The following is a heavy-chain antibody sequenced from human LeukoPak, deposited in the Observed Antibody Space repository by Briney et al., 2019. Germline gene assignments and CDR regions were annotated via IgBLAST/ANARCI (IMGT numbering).Heavy chain of an antibody. CDR3: AKDRDGSGWYNDY. V-gene: IGHV3-9*01. J-gene: IGHJ4*02. Sequence: GGSLRLSCAASGVTFDDYAMHWVRQAPGKGLEWVSGISWNSGSIGYADSVKGRFTISRDNAKNSLYLQMNSLRAEDTALYYCAKDRDGSGWYNDYWGQGTLVTVSS. D-gene: IGHD6-19*01. CDR2: ISWNSGSI. CDR1: GVTFDDYA.